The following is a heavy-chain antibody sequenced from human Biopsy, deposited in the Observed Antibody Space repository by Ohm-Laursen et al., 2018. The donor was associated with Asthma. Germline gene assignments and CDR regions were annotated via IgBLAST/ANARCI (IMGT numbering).Heavy chain of an antibody. J-gene: IGHJ4*02. CDR3: ARDFYDSSGYLHFDY. CDR1: GFTFGDYW. Sequence: GSLRLSCAASGFTFGDYWMSWVRQVPGRGLEWVANIKHDGSENNHVDSLKGRFTISRDNAKNSLYLQMNSLRAEDTAVYYCARDFYDSSGYLHFDYWGQGTLVTVSS. D-gene: IGHD3-22*01. V-gene: IGHV3-7*01. CDR2: IKHDGSEN.